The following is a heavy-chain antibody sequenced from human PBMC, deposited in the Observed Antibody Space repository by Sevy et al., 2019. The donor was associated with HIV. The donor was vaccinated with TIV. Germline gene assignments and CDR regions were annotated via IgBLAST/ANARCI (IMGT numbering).Heavy chain of an antibody. CDR2: IIPIFGTA. J-gene: IGHJ6*03. CDR1: GGTFSSYA. D-gene: IGHD6-13*01. Sequence: ASVKVSCKASGGTFSSYAISWVRQAPGQGLEWMGGIIPIFGTANYAQKFQGRVTITADESTSTAYMELSSLRSDDTAVYYCARVFRGAAAGADFYYYMDVWGKGTTVTVSS. CDR3: ARVFRGAAAGADFYYYMDV. V-gene: IGHV1-69*13.